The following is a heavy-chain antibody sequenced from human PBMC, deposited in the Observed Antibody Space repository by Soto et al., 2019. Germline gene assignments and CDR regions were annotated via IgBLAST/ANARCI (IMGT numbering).Heavy chain of an antibody. CDR3: APMGV. J-gene: IGHJ6*02. V-gene: IGHV3-23*01. CDR2: ISGSDNST. CDR1: GFTFSSYA. Sequence: AGSLRLSCAASGFTFSSYAMSWVRQAPGKGLEWVSAISGSDNSTYYADSVKGRFTTSRDNPKNTLYLQMSSLRADDTAVYYCAPMGVWGQGTTVTVSS.